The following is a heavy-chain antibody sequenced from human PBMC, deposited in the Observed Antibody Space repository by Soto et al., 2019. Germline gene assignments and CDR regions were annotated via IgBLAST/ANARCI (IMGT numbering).Heavy chain of an antibody. V-gene: IGHV1-46*01. CDR3: ARDGHKFDFDY. J-gene: IGHJ4*02. CDR1: GYTFTTFY. CDR2: IHPGGGQT. D-gene: IGHD3-10*01. Sequence: QVQLLQSGPEVKKPGASVKVSCKTSGYTFTTFYVHWVRQAPGQGLEWMGRIHPGGGQTIYSQKFQDRVAVSRDTSTNTVYTELSNLRSDDTAIYYCARDGHKFDFDYWGQGTLVTVSS.